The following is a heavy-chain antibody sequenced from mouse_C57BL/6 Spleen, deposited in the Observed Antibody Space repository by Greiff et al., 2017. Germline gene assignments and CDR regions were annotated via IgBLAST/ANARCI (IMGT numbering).Heavy chain of an antibody. CDR3: ASHYCGSSYGDD. J-gene: IGHJ2*01. Sequence: QVQLQQSGPELVKPGASVKISCKASGYAFSSSWMNWVKQRPGKGLEWIGRIYPGDGDTNYNGKFKGKATLTADKSSSTAYMQLSGLTSEDSAVYFCASHYCGSSYGDDWGQGTTLTVSS. V-gene: IGHV1-82*01. D-gene: IGHD1-1*01. CDR2: IYPGDGDT. CDR1: GYAFSSSW.